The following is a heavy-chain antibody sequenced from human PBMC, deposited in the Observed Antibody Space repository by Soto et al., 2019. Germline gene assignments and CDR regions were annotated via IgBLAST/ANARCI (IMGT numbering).Heavy chain of an antibody. D-gene: IGHD4-4*01. Sequence: DVQVVESGGGLVQPGGSLRLSCAVSGFTFPTYWMTWVRQAPGKGLEWVADISPDGSAIQYAASVEGRFTISRDNAKNSVDLQMTDLRAEDTALYYCVRNSGHYRLDHWGQGTLVTVAS. CDR2: ISPDGSAI. V-gene: IGHV3-7*03. CDR3: VRNSGHYRLDH. J-gene: IGHJ4*02. CDR1: GFTFPTYW.